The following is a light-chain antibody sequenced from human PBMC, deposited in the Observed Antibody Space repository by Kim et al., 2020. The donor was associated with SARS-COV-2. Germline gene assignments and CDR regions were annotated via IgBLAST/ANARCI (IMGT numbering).Light chain of an antibody. CDR3: QQYNNWPYT. CDR1: QSVSSN. V-gene: IGKV3-15*01. CDR2: GAS. J-gene: IGKJ2*01. Sequence: SVSPGERVTLSCRASQSVSSNLAWYQQKPGQAPRLLIYGASTRATGIPARFSGSGSGTEFTLTISSLQSEDFAVYYCQQYNNWPYTFGQGTKLEIK.